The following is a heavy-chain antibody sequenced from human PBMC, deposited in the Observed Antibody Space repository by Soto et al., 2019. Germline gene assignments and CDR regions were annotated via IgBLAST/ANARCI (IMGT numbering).Heavy chain of an antibody. Sequence: SGPTLENPTQTLTLTCTFSGFSLSTSGMCVSWIRQPPGKALEWLARIDWDDDKYYSTSLKTRLTISKDTSKNQVVLTMTNMDPVDTDTYYCARVTYGSKGGYFDYWGQGTLVTVSS. CDR1: GFSLSTSGMC. J-gene: IGHJ4*02. CDR3: ARVTYGSKGGYFDY. D-gene: IGHD3-16*01. CDR2: IDWDDDK. V-gene: IGHV2-70*11.